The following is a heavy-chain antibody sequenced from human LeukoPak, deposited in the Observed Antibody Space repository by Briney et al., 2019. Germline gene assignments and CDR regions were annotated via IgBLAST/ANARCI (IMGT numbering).Heavy chain of an antibody. J-gene: IGHJ5*02. CDR2: ISGSGGST. Sequence: PGGSLRLSRAASGFTFSSYAMSWVRQAAGKGLEWVSAISGSGGSTYYADSVKGRFTISRDNSKNTLYLQMNSLRAEDTAVYYCATAWYCSSTSCPNWIDPWGQGTLVTVSS. CDR3: ATAWYCSSTSCPNWIDP. V-gene: IGHV3-23*01. CDR1: GFTFSSYA. D-gene: IGHD2-2*01.